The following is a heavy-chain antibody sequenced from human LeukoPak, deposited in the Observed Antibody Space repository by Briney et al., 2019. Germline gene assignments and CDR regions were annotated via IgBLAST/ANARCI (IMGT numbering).Heavy chain of an antibody. Sequence: GGSLRLSCKGSGFTFTNACTSWVRLAPGKGLEWVGHIKSQTDGGTTDYAAPVKGGFTISRDDSKNTLYLQLNSLKTEDTAVYYCTTGTWIQLWLADYWGQGTLVTVSS. V-gene: IGHV3-15*01. CDR1: GFTFTNAC. CDR3: TTGTWIQLWLADY. J-gene: IGHJ4*02. D-gene: IGHD5-18*01. CDR2: IKSQTDGGTT.